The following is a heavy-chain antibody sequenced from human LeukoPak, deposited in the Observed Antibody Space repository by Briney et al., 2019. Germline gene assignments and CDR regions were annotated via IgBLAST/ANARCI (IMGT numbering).Heavy chain of an antibody. CDR2: FDPEDGET. V-gene: IGHV1-24*01. CDR3: ATQARGYFYY. CDR1: GYTLTELA. J-gene: IGHJ4*02. Sequence: GASVKVSCKVSGYTLTELAMHWVRQAPGKGLEWMGGFDPEDGETIYAKKFQGRVTMTEDTSTDTAYMDLSSLGSEDTAVHYCATQARGYFYYWGQGTLVTVSS.